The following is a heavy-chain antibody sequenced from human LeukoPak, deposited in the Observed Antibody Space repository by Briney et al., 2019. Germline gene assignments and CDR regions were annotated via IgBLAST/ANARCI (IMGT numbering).Heavy chain of an antibody. CDR3: ARPHDFWSGYYHY. Sequence: VASVKVSCKASGYTFTGYYMHWVRQAPGQGLEWMGWINPNSGGTNYAQKFQGRVTMTRDTSISTAYMELSRLRSDDTAVYYCARPHDFWSGYYHYWGQGTLVTVSS. J-gene: IGHJ4*02. V-gene: IGHV1-2*02. D-gene: IGHD3-3*01. CDR1: GYTFTGYY. CDR2: INPNSGGT.